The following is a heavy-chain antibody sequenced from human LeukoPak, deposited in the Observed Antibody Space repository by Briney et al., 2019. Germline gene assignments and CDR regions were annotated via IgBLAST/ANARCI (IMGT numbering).Heavy chain of an antibody. D-gene: IGHD4-17*01. CDR1: GYTFTSYY. J-gene: IGHJ4*02. V-gene: IGHV1-8*02. Sequence: ASVKVSCKASGYTFTSYYMHWVRQATGQGLEWMGWMNPNSGNTGYAQKFQGRVTMTRNTSISTAYMELSSLRSEDTAVYYCAVPTFRGDYELLDYWGQGTLVTVSS. CDR2: MNPNSGNT. CDR3: AVPTFRGDYELLDY.